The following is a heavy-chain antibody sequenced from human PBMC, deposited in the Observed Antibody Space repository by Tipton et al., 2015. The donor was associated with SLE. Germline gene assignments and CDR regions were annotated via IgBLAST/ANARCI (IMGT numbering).Heavy chain of an antibody. CDR3: ARGRELTKGAFDI. CDR2: IYYSGST. J-gene: IGHJ3*02. V-gene: IGHV4-38-2*01. D-gene: IGHD1-26*01. CDR1: GYSISSGYY. Sequence: LRLSCAVSGYSISSGYYWGWIRQPPGKGLEWIGSIYYSGSTYYNPSLKSRVTISVDTSKNQFSLKLSSVTAADTAVYYCARGRELTKGAFDIWGQGTMVTVSS.